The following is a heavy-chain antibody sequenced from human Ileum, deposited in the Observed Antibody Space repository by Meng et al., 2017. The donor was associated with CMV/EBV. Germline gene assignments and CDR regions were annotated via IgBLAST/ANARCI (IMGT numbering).Heavy chain of an antibody. J-gene: IGHJ5*02. D-gene: IGHD3-16*01. V-gene: IGHV1-2*02. CDR2: INPSTGDA. CDR1: GYTFIDYY. Sequence: ASVKVSCKASGYTFIDYYMHWVRQAPGQGLEWMGWINPSTGDANYIQKLQGRVTLTRDTSIATVYMELSSLTSDDAATYYCIRGGTIAGDPAGFDPWGQGTLVTVSS. CDR3: IRGGTIAGDPAGFDP.